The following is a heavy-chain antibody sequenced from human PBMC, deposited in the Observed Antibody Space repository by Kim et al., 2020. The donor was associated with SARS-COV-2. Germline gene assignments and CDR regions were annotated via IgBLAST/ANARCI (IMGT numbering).Heavy chain of an antibody. CDR3: TRELGMIWFDP. Sequence: EYAASVKGRFTISRDDSKSIAYLQMNSLKTEDTAVYYCTRELGMIWFDPWGQGTLVTVSS. V-gene: IGHV3-49*02. J-gene: IGHJ5*02. D-gene: IGHD7-27*01.